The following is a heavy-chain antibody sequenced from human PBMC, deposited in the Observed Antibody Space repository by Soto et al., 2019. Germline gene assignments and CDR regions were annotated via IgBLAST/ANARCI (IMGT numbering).Heavy chain of an antibody. Sequence: GGSLRLSCAASGFTFSSYTMNWVRQAPGKGLEWVSTISGSGSSTNYADSVKGRFTISRDNSKNTLYLQMNSLRAEDTAVYYCAKARSKRAARPTGCDYWGQGTLVNVSS. CDR1: GFTFSSYT. D-gene: IGHD6-6*01. CDR3: AKARSKRAARPTGCDY. J-gene: IGHJ4*02. CDR2: ISGSGSST. V-gene: IGHV3-23*01.